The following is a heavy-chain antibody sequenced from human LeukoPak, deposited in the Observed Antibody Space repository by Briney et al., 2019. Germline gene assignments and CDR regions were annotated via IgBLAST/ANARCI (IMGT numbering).Heavy chain of an antibody. V-gene: IGHV3-53*01. CDR1: EFTVSRNY. J-gene: IGHJ3*02. CDR2: IYSGGGT. D-gene: IGHD3-16*01. Sequence: GGSLRLSCAVSEFTVSRNYMNWVRQAPGKGLEWVSLIYSGGGTEYADSVRGRFTISRDNSKNTLFLQMNSLRAEDTAVYYCARDYEGDAFDIWGQGTMVTVSS. CDR3: ARDYEGDAFDI.